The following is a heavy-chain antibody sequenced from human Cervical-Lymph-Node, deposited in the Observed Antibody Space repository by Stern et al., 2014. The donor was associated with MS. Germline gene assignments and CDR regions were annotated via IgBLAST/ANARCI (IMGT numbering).Heavy chain of an antibody. CDR3: ARVKPAAILDY. J-gene: IGHJ4*02. D-gene: IGHD2-2*01. CDR1: GYTFTRNA. CDR2: INTNTGN. Sequence: QVQLVQSGSELKKPGASVKVSCKASGYTFTRNAMNWVRQAPGQRLEWMGWINTNTGNTYAQGFTGRFVFSLDTSVSTAYLQISSLKAEDTAIYYCARVKPAAILDYWGQGTLVTVSS. V-gene: IGHV7-4-1*02.